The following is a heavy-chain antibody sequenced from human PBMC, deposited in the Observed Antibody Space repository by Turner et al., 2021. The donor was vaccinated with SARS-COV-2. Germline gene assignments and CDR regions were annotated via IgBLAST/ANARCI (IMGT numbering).Heavy chain of an antibody. CDR1: GDSINSYY. CDR2: ISYSGIP. D-gene: IGHD3-10*01. Sequence: QVQLQESGPGLVKPSETLSLTCTVSGDSINSYYWNWIRQSPGKGLEWIGYISYSGIPNYNPYLRSRIVISLDKYTKHFPLRLSSVTAADTAVYFCARDPSGTFPRGLFDSWGQGALVTVSS. V-gene: IGHV4-59*01. CDR3: ARDPSGTFPRGLFDS. J-gene: IGHJ4*02.